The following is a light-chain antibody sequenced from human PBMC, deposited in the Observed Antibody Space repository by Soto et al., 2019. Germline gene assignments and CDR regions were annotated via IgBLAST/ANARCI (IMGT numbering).Light chain of an antibody. Sequence: EVVLTQSPVTLSLSPGERATLSCRASQSFRGLLAWYQQKPGQAPRLLIYYASNRAAGIPARFSGSGSGTDFTLTISSLEPEDFAVYYCQMYDSSLWTFGQGTKGDIK. CDR2: YAS. CDR3: QMYDSSLWT. V-gene: IGKV3-11*01. CDR1: QSFRGL. J-gene: IGKJ1*01.